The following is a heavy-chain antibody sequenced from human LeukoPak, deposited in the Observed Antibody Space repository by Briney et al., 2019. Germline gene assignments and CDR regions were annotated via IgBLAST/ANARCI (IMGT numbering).Heavy chain of an antibody. J-gene: IGHJ6*03. D-gene: IGHD6-6*01. V-gene: IGHV1-8*01. CDR1: GYTLTSYD. Sequence: ASVKVSCKASGYTLTSYDINWVRQATGQGLEWMGWMNPNSGNTGYAQKFQGRVTMTRNTSISTAYMGLSSLRSEDTAVYYCARRTYIAARPIYYYYYYMDVWGKGTTVTVSS. CDR2: MNPNSGNT. CDR3: ARRTYIAARPIYYYYYYMDV.